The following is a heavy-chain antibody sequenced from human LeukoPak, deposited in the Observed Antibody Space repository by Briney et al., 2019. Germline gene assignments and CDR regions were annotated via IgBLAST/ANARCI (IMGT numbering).Heavy chain of an antibody. CDR1: RLVFSSNY. Sequence: GGSLRLSCAASRLVFSSNYMAWVRQAPGKGLEWVSVIYSGGNTYYADSVKGRFTNTRDNSKNTLYLQMNSLRAEDTAVYYCARDRGWFDPWGLGTLVTVSS. V-gene: IGHV3-66*01. J-gene: IGHJ5*02. CDR2: IYSGGNT. CDR3: ARDRGWFDP.